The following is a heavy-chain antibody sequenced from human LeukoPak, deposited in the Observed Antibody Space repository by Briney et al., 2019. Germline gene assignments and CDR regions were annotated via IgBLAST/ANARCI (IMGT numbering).Heavy chain of an antibody. CDR1: GFTFSGSA. J-gene: IGHJ3*02. Sequence: GGSLRLSCAASGFTFSGSAMHWVRQAPGKGLEWVGRIRSKANSYATAYAASVKGRFTISRDDSKNTAYLQMNSLKTEDTAVYYCLAARDAFDIWGQGTMVTVSS. V-gene: IGHV3-73*01. CDR3: LAARDAFDI. D-gene: IGHD6-13*01. CDR2: IRSKANSYAT.